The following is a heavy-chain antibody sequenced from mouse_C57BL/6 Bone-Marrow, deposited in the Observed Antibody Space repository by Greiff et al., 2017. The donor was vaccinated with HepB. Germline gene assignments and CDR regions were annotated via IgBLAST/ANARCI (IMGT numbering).Heavy chain of an antibody. J-gene: IGHJ1*03. CDR3: ARNNYGSRKYFDV. CDR1: GFTFSDYG. V-gene: IGHV5-17*01. CDR2: ISSGSSTI. D-gene: IGHD1-1*01. Sequence: DVQLVESGGGLVKPGGSLKLSCAASGFTFSDYGMHWVRQAPEKGLEWVAYISSGSSTIYYADTVKGRFTISRDNAKNTLFLQMTSLRSEDTAMYYCARNNYGSRKYFDVWGTGTTVTVSS.